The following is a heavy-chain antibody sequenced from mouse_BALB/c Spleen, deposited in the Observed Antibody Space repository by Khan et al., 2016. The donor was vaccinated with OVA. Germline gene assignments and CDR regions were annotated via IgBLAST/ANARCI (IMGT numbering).Heavy chain of an antibody. CDR1: GFTFSDYY. D-gene: IGHD2-14*01. Sequence: EVELVESGGGLVKPGGSLKLSCEASGFTFSDYYMYWVRQTPEKRLEWVATISDGGSYTYYPDSVKGRFTISRDNAQNNLYLQMNSRKSEYTAMYYCAREWGLYRYAWFAYWGQGTLVTVSA. CDR3: AREWGLYRYAWFAY. V-gene: IGHV5-4*02. CDR2: ISDGGSYT. J-gene: IGHJ3*01.